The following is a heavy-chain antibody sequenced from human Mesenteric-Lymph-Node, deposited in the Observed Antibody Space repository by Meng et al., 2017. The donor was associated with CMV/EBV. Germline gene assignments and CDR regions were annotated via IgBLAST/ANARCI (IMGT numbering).Heavy chain of an antibody. J-gene: IGHJ3*02. CDR2: IYYTGST. Sequence: GSLRLSCTVSSGSISSYYWSWIRQPPGKGLEWIGYIYYTGSTNYNPSLKSRVTISVDTSKNQFSLQVTSVTAADTAVYYCARVRSYAGGVFDIWGQGTMVTVSS. CDR3: ARVRSYAGGVFDI. D-gene: IGHD2-8*02. V-gene: IGHV4-59*08. CDR1: SGSISSYY.